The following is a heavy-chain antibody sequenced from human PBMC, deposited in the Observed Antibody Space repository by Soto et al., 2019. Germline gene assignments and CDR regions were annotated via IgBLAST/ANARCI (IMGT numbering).Heavy chain of an antibody. CDR3: ARGDYYDTSGPFSDVFDI. J-gene: IGHJ3*02. D-gene: IGHD3-22*01. V-gene: IGHV1-2*04. CDR1: GYTFTGYY. CDR2: INPNSGGT. Sequence: ASVKVSCKASGYTFTGYYMHWVRQAPGQGLEWMGWINPNSGGTNYAQKFQGWVTMTRDTSISTAYMELSRLRSDDTAVYYCARGDYYDTSGPFSDVFDIWGHGTMVTVSS.